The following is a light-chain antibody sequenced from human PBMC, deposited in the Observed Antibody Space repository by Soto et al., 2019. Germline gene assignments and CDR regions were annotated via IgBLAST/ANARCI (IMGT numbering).Light chain of an antibody. V-gene: IGKV3-15*01. CDR3: QQYNNWRT. CDR2: GAS. Sequence: EIVLTQSPDTLSLSPGERATLSCRASQSISSTQLVWYQQKPGQAPTLLIYGASTRATGIPARFSGSGSGTEFTLTISSLQSEDFAVYYCQQYNNWRTFGQGTKVDIK. J-gene: IGKJ1*01. CDR1: QSISST.